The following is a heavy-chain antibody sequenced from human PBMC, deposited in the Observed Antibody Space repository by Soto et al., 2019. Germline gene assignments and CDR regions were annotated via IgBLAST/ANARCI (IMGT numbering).Heavy chain of an antibody. CDR1: GYIFTSYY. V-gene: IGHV1-46*03. J-gene: IGHJ4*02. D-gene: IGHD3-10*01. CDR3: SRVDPGETSPFDH. Sequence: ASVKVSCKASGYIFTSYYIHWVRQAPGQGFEWMGWINPFDGSRMFAQSFQGRVTMTRDTSTSTVYMEVSSLRSVDMAVFYCSRVDPGETSPFDHWGQGTLVPVSS. CDR2: INPFDGSR.